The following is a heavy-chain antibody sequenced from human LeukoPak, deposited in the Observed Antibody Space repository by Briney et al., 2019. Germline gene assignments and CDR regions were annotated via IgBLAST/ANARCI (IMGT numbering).Heavy chain of an antibody. J-gene: IGHJ6*03. D-gene: IGHD3-10*01. CDR1: GGSISSGSYY. CDR2: IYTSGST. V-gene: IGHV4-61*02. CDR3: ARGPGSQYQYYYYYMDV. Sequence: SQTLSLTCTVSGGSISSGSYYWSWIRQPAGKGLEWIGRIYTSGSTNYNPSLKSRVTISVDTSKNQFSLKLSSVTAADTAVYYCARGPGSQYQYYYYYMDVWGKGTTVTISS.